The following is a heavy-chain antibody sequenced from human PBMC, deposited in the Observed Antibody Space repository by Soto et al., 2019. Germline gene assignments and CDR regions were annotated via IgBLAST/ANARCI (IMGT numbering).Heavy chain of an antibody. V-gene: IGHV4-34*01. CDR1: GGSFSGYY. Sequence: SETLSLTCAVYGGSFSGYYWGWIRQPPGKGLEWIGEINHSGSTNYNPSLKSRVTISVDTSKNQFSLKLSSVTAADTAVYYCARKKRGYSYGFDYWGQGTLVTVSS. D-gene: IGHD5-18*01. CDR3: ARKKRGYSYGFDY. CDR2: INHSGST. J-gene: IGHJ4*02.